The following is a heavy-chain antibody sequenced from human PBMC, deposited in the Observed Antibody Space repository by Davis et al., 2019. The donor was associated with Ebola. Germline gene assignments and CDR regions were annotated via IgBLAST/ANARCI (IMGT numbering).Heavy chain of an antibody. CDR2: INPITGGT. V-gene: IGHV1-46*01. D-gene: IGHD3-22*01. CDR1: GYRFTIYY. Sequence: ASVKVSCKASGYRFTIYYMHWVRQAPGQGLEWMGIINPITGGTSYAQNFQVRVNMTRETSTSTVYMELSSLRSEDTAVYYCAREGGRYYDSSGYVFDIWGQGTMVKVSS. J-gene: IGHJ3*02. CDR3: AREGGRYYDSSGYVFDI.